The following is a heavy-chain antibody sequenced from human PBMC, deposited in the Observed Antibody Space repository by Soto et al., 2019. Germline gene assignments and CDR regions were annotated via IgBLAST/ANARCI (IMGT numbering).Heavy chain of an antibody. V-gene: IGHV4-31*03. CDR2: IYYSGST. Sequence: QVQLQESGPGLVKPSQTLSLTCTVSGGSISSGGYYYSWIRQYPVKGLEWIGYIYYSGSTYYNPSLTCRVTISVDTSKNQFSLKLCSVTVADTAAYYCARTPRNWGQGTLVTVSS. CDR1: GGSISSGGYY. D-gene: IGHD2-15*01. CDR3: ARTPRN. J-gene: IGHJ4*02.